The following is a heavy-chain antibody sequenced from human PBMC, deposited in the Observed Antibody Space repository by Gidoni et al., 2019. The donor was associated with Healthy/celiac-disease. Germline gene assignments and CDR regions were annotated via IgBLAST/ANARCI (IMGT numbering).Heavy chain of an antibody. CDR2: ISGSGGST. CDR1: GFTFSSYA. CDR3: AKLGGDFVTMIVVVGGAFDI. Sequence: AASGFTFSSYAMSWVRQAPGKGLEWVSAISGSGGSTYYADSVKGRFTISRDNSKNTLYLQMNSLRAEDTAVYYCAKLGGDFVTMIVVVGGAFDIWGQGTMVTVSS. V-gene: IGHV3-23*01. J-gene: IGHJ3*02. D-gene: IGHD3-22*01.